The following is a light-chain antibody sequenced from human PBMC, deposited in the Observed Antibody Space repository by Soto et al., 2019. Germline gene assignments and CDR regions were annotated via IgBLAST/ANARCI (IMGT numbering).Light chain of an antibody. Sequence: EIVLTQSPATLSLSPGERATLSCRASQSVGRHLPWYQQKPGQAPRLLIYDASNRATGVPARFSGSGSGTDFPRSISSLEPEDFAVYYCQQRNNWPPATFGGGTKVEIK. CDR3: QQRNNWPPAT. J-gene: IGKJ4*01. V-gene: IGKV3-11*01. CDR2: DAS. CDR1: QSVGRH.